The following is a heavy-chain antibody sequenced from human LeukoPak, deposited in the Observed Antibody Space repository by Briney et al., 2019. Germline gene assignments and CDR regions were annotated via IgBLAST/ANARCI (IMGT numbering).Heavy chain of an antibody. V-gene: IGHV4-4*07. J-gene: IGHJ4*02. Sequence: SETLSLTCTVSGGSISSYYWSWIRQPAGKGLEWIGRIYTSGSTNYNPSLKSRVTMSVDTSKNQFSLKLSSVTAADTAVYYCARDRVVPAAINYFDYWGQGTPVTVSS. D-gene: IGHD2-2*01. CDR1: GGSISSYY. CDR3: ARDRVVPAAINYFDY. CDR2: IYTSGST.